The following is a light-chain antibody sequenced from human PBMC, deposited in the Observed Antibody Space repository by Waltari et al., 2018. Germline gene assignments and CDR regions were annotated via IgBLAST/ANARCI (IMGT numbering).Light chain of an antibody. V-gene: IGLV2-14*01. Sequence: QSALTQPASVSGSHGQANIISCTGTGSDVGGYDYFSWYQQYPGKAPRLIIYDVYNRPSGVSNRFSGSKSDNTASLTISGLQADDESVYYCSSYTSSGVVFGGGTKLTFL. CDR3: SSYTSSGVV. CDR2: DVY. J-gene: IGLJ2*01. CDR1: GSDVGGYDY.